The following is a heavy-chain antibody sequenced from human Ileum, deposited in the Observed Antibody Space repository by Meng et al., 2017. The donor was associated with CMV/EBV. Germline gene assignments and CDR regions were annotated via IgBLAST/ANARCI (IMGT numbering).Heavy chain of an antibody. CDR3: ARGKVTMIVKTGPYNWFDP. J-gene: IGHJ5*02. CDR2: MNPNSGNT. CDR1: FTSCD. D-gene: IGHD3-22*01. Sequence: FTSCDINGVRQATGQGLEWMGWMNPNSGNTVYAQDFQGRVTMTRNTSISTAYMELSGLRSEDTAVYYCARGKVTMIVKTGPYNWFDPWGQGTLVTVSS. V-gene: IGHV1-8*01.